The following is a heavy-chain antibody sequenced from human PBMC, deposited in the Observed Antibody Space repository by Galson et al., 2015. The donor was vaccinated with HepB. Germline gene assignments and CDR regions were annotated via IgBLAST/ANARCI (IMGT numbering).Heavy chain of an antibody. V-gene: IGHV3-48*02. CDR2: ISSSSSTI. J-gene: IGHJ6*02. D-gene: IGHD5-18*01. CDR3: ARAADTPMVRSYYYYGMDV. Sequence: SLRLSCAASGFTFSSYSMNWVRQAPGKGLEWVSYISSSSSTIYYADSVKGRFTISRDNAKNSLYLQMNSLRDEDTAVYYCARAADTPMVRSYYYYGMDVWGQGTTVTVSS. CDR1: GFTFSSYS.